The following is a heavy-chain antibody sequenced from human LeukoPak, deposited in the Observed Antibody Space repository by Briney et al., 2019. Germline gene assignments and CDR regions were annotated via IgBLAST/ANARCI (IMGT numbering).Heavy chain of an antibody. CDR1: GFTVRSNY. V-gene: IGHV3-66*02. CDR2: IYSGGST. J-gene: IGHJ4*02. D-gene: IGHD6-19*01. Sequence: GGSLRLSCAASGFTVRSNYMSWVRQAPGKGLEWVSVIYSGGSTYYADSVKGRFTISRDNSKNTLYLQMNSLRAEDTVVYYCARDLSSGWYDYWGQGTLVTVSS. CDR3: ARDLSSGWYDY.